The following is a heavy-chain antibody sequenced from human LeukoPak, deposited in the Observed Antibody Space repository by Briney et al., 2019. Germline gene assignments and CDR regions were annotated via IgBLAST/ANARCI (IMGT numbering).Heavy chain of an antibody. Sequence: ASVNVSCTASGYTFTSYYMHWVRQAPGQGLEWMGIINPSGGSTSYAQKFQGRVTMTRDTSTSTVYMELSSLRSEDTAVYYCARVSAGWELEYYFDYWGQGTLVTVSS. CDR1: GYTFTSYY. V-gene: IGHV1-46*01. J-gene: IGHJ4*02. D-gene: IGHD1-26*01. CDR3: ARVSAGWELEYYFDY. CDR2: INPSGGST.